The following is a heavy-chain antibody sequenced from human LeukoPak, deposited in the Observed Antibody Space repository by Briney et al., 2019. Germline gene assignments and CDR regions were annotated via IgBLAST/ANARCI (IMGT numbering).Heavy chain of an antibody. CDR3: AREPNYDSSGYPRRLYYYYYYMDV. D-gene: IGHD3-22*01. V-gene: IGHV3-48*01. CDR1: GFTFSSYS. Sequence: GGSLRLSCAASGFTFSSYSMNGVRQAPGKGLEWVSYISSSSSTIYYADSVKGRFTISRDNAKNSLYLQMNSLRAEDTAVYYCAREPNYDSSGYPRRLYYYYYYMDVWGKGTTVTVSS. J-gene: IGHJ6*03. CDR2: ISSSSSTI.